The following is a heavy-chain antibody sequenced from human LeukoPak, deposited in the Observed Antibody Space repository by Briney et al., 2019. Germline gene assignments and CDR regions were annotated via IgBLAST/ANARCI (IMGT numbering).Heavy chain of an antibody. CDR2: IIPIFGIA. Sequence: SVKVSCKASGGTFSSYAINWVRQAPGQGLEWMGRIIPIFGIANYAQKFQGRVTITADKSTSTAYMELSSLRSEDTAVYYCARYEAAAGNWFDPWGQGTLVTVSS. J-gene: IGHJ5*02. CDR1: GGTFSSYA. CDR3: ARYEAAAGNWFDP. D-gene: IGHD6-13*01. V-gene: IGHV1-69*04.